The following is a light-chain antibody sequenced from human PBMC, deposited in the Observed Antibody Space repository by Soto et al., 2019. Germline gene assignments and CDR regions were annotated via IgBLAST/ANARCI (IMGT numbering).Light chain of an antibody. Sequence: QSVLTQPASVSGSPGQSTTISCTGTSSDIGTYIYVSWYLQHPGKAPKLLIYEVGNRPSGVSNRFSGSKSGNTASLTISGLQAEDEADYYCSSYTSSNIVVFGGGTKLTVL. CDR3: SSYTSSNIVV. CDR1: SSDIGTYIY. CDR2: EVG. J-gene: IGLJ2*01. V-gene: IGLV2-14*01.